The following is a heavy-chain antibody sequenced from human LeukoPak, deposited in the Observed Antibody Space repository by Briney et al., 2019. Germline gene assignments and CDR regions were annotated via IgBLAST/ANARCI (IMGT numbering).Heavy chain of an antibody. CDR1: GFTFSSYG. D-gene: IGHD5-18*01. J-gene: IGHJ4*02. Sequence: GGSLRLSCAASGFTFSSYGMHWVRQAPGKGLEWVAVISYDGSNKYYADSVEGRFTISRDNSKNTLYLQMNSLRAEDTAVYYCAKPYSYGYRLPDYWGQGTLVTVSS. CDR2: ISYDGSNK. V-gene: IGHV3-30*18. CDR3: AKPYSYGYRLPDY.